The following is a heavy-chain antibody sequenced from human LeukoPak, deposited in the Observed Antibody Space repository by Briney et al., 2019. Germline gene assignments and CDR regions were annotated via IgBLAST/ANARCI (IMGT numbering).Heavy chain of an antibody. Sequence: GGSLRLSCVASGFSFSSYEMIWVRQAPGKGLEWISYISGGGSTIYYADSVKGRFTISRDNAKNSLYLQMNSLRAEDSAVYYCAREYCKGGSCYNDAFDIWGQGTMVTVSS. CDR2: ISGGGSTI. J-gene: IGHJ3*02. V-gene: IGHV3-48*03. CDR3: AREYCKGGSCYNDAFDI. D-gene: IGHD2-15*01. CDR1: GFSFSSYE.